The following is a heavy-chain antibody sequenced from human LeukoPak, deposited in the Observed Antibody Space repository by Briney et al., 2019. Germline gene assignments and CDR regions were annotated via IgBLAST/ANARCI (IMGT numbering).Heavy chain of an antibody. CDR2: ISSSSSYI. V-gene: IGHV3-21*01. Sequence: ETLSLTCTVSGGSISSSSYYWGWVRQAPGKGLEWVSSISSSSSYIYYADSVKGRFTISRDNAKNSLYLQMNSLRAEDTAVYYCARVGPGRYCSGGSCYSDYWGQGTLVTVSS. D-gene: IGHD2-15*01. J-gene: IGHJ4*02. CDR3: ARVGPGRYCSGGSCYSDY. CDR1: GGSISSSSYY.